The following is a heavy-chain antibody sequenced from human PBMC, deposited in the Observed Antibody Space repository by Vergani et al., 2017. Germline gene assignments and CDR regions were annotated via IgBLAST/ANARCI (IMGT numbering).Heavy chain of an antibody. CDR2: ISPGDSDT. D-gene: IGHD3-22*01. J-gene: IGHJ4*02. CDR1: GYSFTSYW. Sequence: EVQLVQSGAEVKKPGESLKISCKGSGYSFTSYWIGWVRQMPGKGLQWMGMISPGDSDTRYSPSFQGQVTISVDKSISTAYLQRSSLRASDSAMYYCARLYGRDSSGSKYFDYWGQGTLVTVSS. V-gene: IGHV5-51*01. CDR3: ARLYGRDSSGSKYFDY.